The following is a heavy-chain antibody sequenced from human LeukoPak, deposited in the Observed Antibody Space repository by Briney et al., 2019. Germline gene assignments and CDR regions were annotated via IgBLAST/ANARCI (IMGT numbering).Heavy chain of an antibody. CDR1: GFTFSSYG. CDR2: ISGSGGST. J-gene: IGHJ4*02. Sequence: PGGSLRLSCAASGFTFSSYGMSWVRQAPGKGLEWVSAISGSGGSTYYADSVKGRFTISRDNSKNTLYLQMNSLRAEDTAVYYCAKDRGRYSGSYGFDYWGQGTLVTVSS. CDR3: AKDRGRYSGSYGFDY. D-gene: IGHD1-26*01. V-gene: IGHV3-23*01.